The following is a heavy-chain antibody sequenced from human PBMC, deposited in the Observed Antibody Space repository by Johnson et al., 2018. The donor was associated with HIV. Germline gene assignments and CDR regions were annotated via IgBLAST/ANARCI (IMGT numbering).Heavy chain of an antibody. V-gene: IGHV3-13*01. CDR2: IGTAGDT. D-gene: IGHD3-10*01. Sequence: VQLVESGGGVVQPGGSLRLSCAASGFTFRSYDMHWVRQVTGKGLEWVSAIGTAGDTYYPGSVKGRFTISRENAKNSLYLQMNSLRAGDTAVYYCARGAQRVPWFREWSYAFDIWGQGTMVTVSS. CDR3: ARGAQRVPWFREWSYAFDI. CDR1: GFTFRSYD. J-gene: IGHJ3*02.